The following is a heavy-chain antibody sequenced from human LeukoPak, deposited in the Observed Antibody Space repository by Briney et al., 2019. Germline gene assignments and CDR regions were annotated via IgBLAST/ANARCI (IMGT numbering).Heavy chain of an antibody. D-gene: IGHD2-2*01. CDR1: GYTFTSYY. V-gene: IGHV1-46*01. J-gene: IGHJ5*02. Sequence: GASVKVSCKASGYTFTSYYMHWVRQAPGQGVEWMGIINPSGGSTSYAQKFQGRVTMTSDMSTSTVYMELSSLRSEETAVYYCERASPRTDTVVVPAAPFDPWGQGTLVTVSS. CDR2: INPSGGST. CDR3: ERASPRTDTVVVPAAPFDP.